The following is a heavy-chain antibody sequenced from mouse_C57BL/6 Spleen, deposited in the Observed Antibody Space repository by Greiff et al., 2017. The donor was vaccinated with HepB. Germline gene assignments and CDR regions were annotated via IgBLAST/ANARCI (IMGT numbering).Heavy chain of an antibody. V-gene: IGHV1-53*01. D-gene: IGHD2-1*01. CDR3: ARGDLLWSPLLSMDY. Sequence: QVQLQQPGTELVKPGASVKLSCKASGYTFTSYWMHWVKQRPGQGLEWIGNINPSNGGTNYNEKFKSKATLTVDKSSSTAYMQLSSLTSEAAAVYYCARGDLLWSPLLSMDYWGQGTSVTVSS. CDR1: GYTFTSYW. CDR2: INPSNGGT. J-gene: IGHJ4*01.